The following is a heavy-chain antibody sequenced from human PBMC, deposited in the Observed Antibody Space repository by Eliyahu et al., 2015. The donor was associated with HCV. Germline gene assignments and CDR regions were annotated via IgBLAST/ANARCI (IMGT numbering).Heavy chain of an antibody. J-gene: IGHJ4*02. CDR1: GGTFSSYA. Sequence: QVQLVQSGAEVKKPGSSVKVSCKASGGTFSSYAISWVRQAPGQGPGWMGRIIPILGIANYAQKFQGRVTITADKSTSTAYMELSSLRSEDTAVYYCAREDSGSYNFDYWGQGTLVTVSS. CDR2: IIPILGIA. CDR3: AREDSGSYNFDY. D-gene: IGHD1-26*01. V-gene: IGHV1-69*04.